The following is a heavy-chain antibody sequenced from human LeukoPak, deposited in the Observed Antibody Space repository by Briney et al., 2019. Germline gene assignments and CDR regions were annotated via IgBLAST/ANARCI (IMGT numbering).Heavy chain of an antibody. V-gene: IGHV1-8*01. CDR2: MNPNSGDT. J-gene: IGHJ6*02. CDR1: GYTFTITE. D-gene: IGHD5-18*01. CDR3: ARAPRQLSYYYGVDV. Sequence: ASVTVSFTASGYTFTITEIMWVRQAPGQGLEWMGWMNPNSGDTGYAQKFQGRVTMTRDTSTSTAYMELSRLRFEDTAVYYCARAPRQLSYYYGVDVWGQGTTVTVSS.